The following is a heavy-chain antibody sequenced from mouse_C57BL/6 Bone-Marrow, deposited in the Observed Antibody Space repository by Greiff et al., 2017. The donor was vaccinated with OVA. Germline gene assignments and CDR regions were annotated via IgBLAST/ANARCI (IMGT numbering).Heavy chain of an antibody. CDR3: ARDGYYQTWFAY. CDR1: GYTFTSYW. V-gene: IGHV1-64*01. D-gene: IGHD2-3*01. Sequence: QVHVKQPGAELVKPGASVKLSCKASGYTFTSYWMHWVKQRPGQGLEWIGMIHPNSGSTNYNEKFKSKATLTVDKSSSTAYMQLSSLTSEDSAVYYCARDGYYQTWFAYWGQGTLVTVSA. CDR2: IHPNSGST. J-gene: IGHJ3*01.